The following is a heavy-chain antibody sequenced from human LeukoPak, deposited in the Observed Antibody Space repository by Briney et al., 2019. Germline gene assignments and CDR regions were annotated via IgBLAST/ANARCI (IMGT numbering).Heavy chain of an antibody. CDR1: GFTFSSYE. Sequence: QPGGSLRLSCAASGFTFSSYEMNWVRQAPGKELEWVSYISSSGGTIYYADSVKGRFTISRDNAKNSLYLQMNSLRAEDTAVYYCARDRGSSWSDYYYYYGMDVWGQGTTVTVSS. D-gene: IGHD6-13*01. CDR2: ISSSGGTI. J-gene: IGHJ6*02. CDR3: ARDRGSSWSDYYYYYGMDV. V-gene: IGHV3-48*03.